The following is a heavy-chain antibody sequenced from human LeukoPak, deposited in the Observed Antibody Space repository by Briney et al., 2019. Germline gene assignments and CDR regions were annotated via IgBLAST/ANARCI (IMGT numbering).Heavy chain of an antibody. CDR2: ISGSGGST. V-gene: IGHV3-23*01. D-gene: IGHD6-19*01. CDR3: AKPGCRGWYYFDY. J-gene: IGHJ4*02. Sequence: GGSLRLSCAASGFTFSSYAMSWVRQAPGKGLEWVSTISGSGGSTYYADSVKGRFTISRDNSKNTLYLQMNSLRAEDTAVYYCAKPGCRGWYYFDYWGQGTLVTVSS. CDR1: GFTFSSYA.